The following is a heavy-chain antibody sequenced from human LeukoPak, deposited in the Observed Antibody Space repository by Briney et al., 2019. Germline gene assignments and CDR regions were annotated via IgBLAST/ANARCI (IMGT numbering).Heavy chain of an antibody. CDR1: GYSFTSYW. J-gene: IGHJ4*02. D-gene: IGHD5-18*01. Sequence: GESPKISCKGSGYSFTSYWSGWVRQMPGKGLEWMGIIYPGDSDTRYSPSFQGQVTISADKSISTAYLQWSSLKASDTAMYYCARLLQVDTAMVGEYWGQGTLVTVSS. CDR2: IYPGDSDT. V-gene: IGHV5-51*01. CDR3: ARLLQVDTAMVGEY.